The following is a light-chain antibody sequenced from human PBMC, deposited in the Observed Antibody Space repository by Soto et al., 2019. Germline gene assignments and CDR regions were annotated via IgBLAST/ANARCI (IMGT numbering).Light chain of an antibody. Sequence: DIQMTQSPSTLSASVGDRVTITCRASQSISSWLAWYQQKPGKAPKLLIYKASSLESGVPSRFSGSGSGTEFTLTISSVQPDDFATYFCKHYDTFSWTFGQGTKVDIK. V-gene: IGKV1-5*03. CDR2: KAS. CDR1: QSISSW. CDR3: KHYDTFSWT. J-gene: IGKJ1*01.